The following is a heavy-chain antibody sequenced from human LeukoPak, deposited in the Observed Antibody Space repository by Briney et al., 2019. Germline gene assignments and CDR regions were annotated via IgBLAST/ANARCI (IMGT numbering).Heavy chain of an antibody. CDR3: ARTAAHHYYYYYYMDV. V-gene: IGHV4-59*01. CDR2: IYYSGST. D-gene: IGHD2-2*01. CDR1: GGSISSYY. Sequence: PSATLSLTCTVSGGSISSYYWSWIRQPPGKGLEWIGYIYYSGSTNYNPSLKSRVTISVDTSKNQFSLKLSSVTPADTAVYYCARTAAHHYYYYYYMDVWGKGTTVTVSS. J-gene: IGHJ6*03.